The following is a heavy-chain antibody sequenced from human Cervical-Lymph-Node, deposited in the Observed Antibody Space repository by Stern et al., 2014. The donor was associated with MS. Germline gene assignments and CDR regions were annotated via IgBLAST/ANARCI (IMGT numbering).Heavy chain of an antibody. V-gene: IGHV3-21*06. CDR2: ISSNGTYT. D-gene: IGHD3-16*01. CDR3: ARRGGIYYVDY. J-gene: IGHJ4*02. CDR1: GFIFSDYS. Sequence: EVHLVESGGGLVKPGRSLRLSCAASGFIFSDYSMNWVRQAPGKGPEWVSSISSNGTYTSYADSVKGRFTVSRDNANSSLFLQMNSLRVDDTALYYCARRGGIYYVDYWGPGTLVTVSS.